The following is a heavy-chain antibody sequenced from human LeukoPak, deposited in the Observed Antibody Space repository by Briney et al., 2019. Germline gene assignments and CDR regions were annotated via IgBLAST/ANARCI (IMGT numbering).Heavy chain of an antibody. CDR2: IYNDANT. D-gene: IGHD2-21*02. J-gene: IGHJ6*04. Sequence: GGSLRLSCAVSGFTVSTNHMSWVRQAPGKGLEWVSVIYNDANTYYTDSVKGRFTISRDNSKNTVFLQMNSLRAENTAVYYCARDREVVTAKAQMDVWGKGTTVTVSS. CDR1: GFTVSTNH. V-gene: IGHV3-53*01. CDR3: ARDREVVTAKAQMDV.